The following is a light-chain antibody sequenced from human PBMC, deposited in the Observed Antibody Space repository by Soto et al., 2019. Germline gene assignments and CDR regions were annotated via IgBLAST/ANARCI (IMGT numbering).Light chain of an antibody. V-gene: IGLV1-40*01. Sequence: QSVLTQPPSVSAAPGQRVTISCNGSNSNIGAHYEVHWYQQFPGTAPKLLISNNTNRPSGVPDRFSGSRSGTSASLAITGLQSEDEADYFCQSYDRSLRTYVFGTATKVTVL. J-gene: IGLJ1*01. CDR2: NNT. CDR3: QSYDRSLRTYV. CDR1: NSNIGAHYE.